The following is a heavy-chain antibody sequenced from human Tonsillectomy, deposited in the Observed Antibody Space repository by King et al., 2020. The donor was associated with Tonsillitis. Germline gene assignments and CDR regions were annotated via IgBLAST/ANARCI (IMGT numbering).Heavy chain of an antibody. J-gene: IGHJ4*02. CDR1: GFTFSSYA. Sequence: QVQLVESGGGVVQPGRSLRLSCAASGFTFSSYAMHWVRQAPGKGLEWVAVISYDGRNKYYADSVKGRFTISRDNSKNTLYLQMNSLRPEDTAVYYCSGDQGGYCTHAVCSPFDYWGQGTLVTVSS. D-gene: IGHD2-8*01. V-gene: IGHV3-30*04. CDR2: ISYDGRNK. CDR3: SGDQGGYCTHAVCSPFDY.